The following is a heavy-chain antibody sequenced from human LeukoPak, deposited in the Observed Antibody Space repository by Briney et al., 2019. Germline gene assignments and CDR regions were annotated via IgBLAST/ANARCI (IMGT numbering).Heavy chain of an antibody. D-gene: IGHD6-13*01. CDR2: MNPNSGNT. CDR1: GYTFTSYD. CDR3: ARTQQLVLRSPLDP. J-gene: IGHJ5*02. Sequence: ASVKVSCKASGYTFTSYDINWVRQATGQGLEWMGWMNPNSGNTGCAQKFQGRVTITRNTSISTAYMELSSLRSEDTAVYYCARTQQLVLRSPLDPWGQGTLVTVSS. V-gene: IGHV1-8*01.